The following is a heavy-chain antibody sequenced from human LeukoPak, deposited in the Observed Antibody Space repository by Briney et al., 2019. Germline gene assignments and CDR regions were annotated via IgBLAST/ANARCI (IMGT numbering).Heavy chain of an antibody. CDR3: ASGSRRFDY. V-gene: IGHV3-21*01. D-gene: IGHD5-12*01. CDR1: GLAFSSYS. CDR2: ISSSSSYI. J-gene: IGHJ4*02. Sequence: GGSLRLSCVASGLAFSSYSMHWVRQAPGKGLEWVSSISSSSSYIYYADSVKGRFTMSRDNAKNSLYLQMNSLRAEDTAVYYCASGSRRFDYWGQGTLVTVSS.